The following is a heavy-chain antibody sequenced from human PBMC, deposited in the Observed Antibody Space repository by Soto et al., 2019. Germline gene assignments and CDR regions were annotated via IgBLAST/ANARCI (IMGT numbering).Heavy chain of an antibody. CDR3: AVTTVTTLSPYNWFDP. J-gene: IGHJ5*02. Sequence: PSETLSLTCTVYGGSFGGYYWSWIRQPPGKGLEWIGEINHSGSTNYNPSLKSRVTISVDTSKNQFSLKLSSVTAADTAVYYCAVTTVTTLSPYNWFDPWGQGTLVTVSS. D-gene: IGHD4-17*01. V-gene: IGHV4-34*01. CDR1: GGSFGGYY. CDR2: INHSGST.